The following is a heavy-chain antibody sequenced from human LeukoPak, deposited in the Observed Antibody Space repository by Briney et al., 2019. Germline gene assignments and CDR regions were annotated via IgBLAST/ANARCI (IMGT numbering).Heavy chain of an antibody. CDR3: AREGQQSYGMDV. D-gene: IGHD6-13*01. CDR1: GFTFRNYW. J-gene: IGHJ6*02. CDR2: IKQGGSEK. Sequence: GGSLRLSCAASGFTFRNYWITWVRQAPGKGLEWVANIKQGGSEKHYVDSVKGRFTISRDDATNSLYLQMNSLRIEDTAVYYCAREGQQSYGMDVWDQGTTVTVSS. V-gene: IGHV3-7*05.